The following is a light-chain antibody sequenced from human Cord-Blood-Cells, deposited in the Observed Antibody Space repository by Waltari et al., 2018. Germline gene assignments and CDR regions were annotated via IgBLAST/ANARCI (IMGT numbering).Light chain of an antibody. CDR2: DAA. J-gene: IGKJ2*01. CDR3: QQYNSNSYT. CDR1: QSISSW. Sequence: DIQMTQSPSTLSASLGDRVTITCRASQSISSWLAWYQQKPGKAPKLLIYDAASLENGVPSRFSGSRSGTEFTLTIISRQPDDFATYYCQQYNSNSYTFGQGTKLEIK. V-gene: IGKV1-5*01.